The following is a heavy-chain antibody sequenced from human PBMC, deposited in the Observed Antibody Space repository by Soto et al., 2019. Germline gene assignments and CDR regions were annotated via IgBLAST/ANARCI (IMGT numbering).Heavy chain of an antibody. V-gene: IGHV4-59*12. D-gene: IGHD3-10*01. CDR2: IYYSGST. CDR1: GGSISSYY. J-gene: IGHJ6*02. Sequence: SETLSLTCTVSGGSISSYYWSWIRQPPGKGLEWIGYIYYSGSTYYNPSLKSRVTISVDTSKNQFSLKLSSVTAADTALYYCARKYLPYYGSGSPYGMDVWGQGTTVTVSS. CDR3: ARKYLPYYGSGSPYGMDV.